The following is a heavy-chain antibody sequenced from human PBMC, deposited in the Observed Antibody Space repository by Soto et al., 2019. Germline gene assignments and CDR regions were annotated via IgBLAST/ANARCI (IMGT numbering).Heavy chain of an antibody. CDR1: GGAFSSYA. Sequence: SVKVSCKASGGAFSSYAISWVRQAPGQGLEWMGGIIPIFGTANYAQKFQGRVTITADESTSTAYMELSSLRSEDTAVYYCARRMARIAARRGYWFDPWGQGTLVTV. CDR2: IIPIFGTA. V-gene: IGHV1-69*13. CDR3: ARRMARIAARRGYWFDP. J-gene: IGHJ5*02. D-gene: IGHD6-6*01.